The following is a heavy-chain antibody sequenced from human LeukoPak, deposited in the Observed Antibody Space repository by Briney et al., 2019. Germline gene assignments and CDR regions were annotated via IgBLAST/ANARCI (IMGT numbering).Heavy chain of an antibody. Sequence: GESLKISCKGSGYSFTSYWIGWVRQMPGKGLEWMGIIYPGDSDTKYSPSSQGQVTISADKSISTAYLQWSSLKASDTAMYYCARAIAAPGHYNWFDPWGQGTLVTVSS. D-gene: IGHD6-13*01. CDR1: GYSFTSYW. V-gene: IGHV5-51*01. J-gene: IGHJ5*02. CDR2: IYPGDSDT. CDR3: ARAIAAPGHYNWFDP.